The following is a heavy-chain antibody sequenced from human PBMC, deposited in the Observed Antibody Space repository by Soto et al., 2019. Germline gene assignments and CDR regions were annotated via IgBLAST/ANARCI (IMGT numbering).Heavy chain of an antibody. D-gene: IGHD4-17*01. V-gene: IGHV1-2*02. CDR1: GYSFTDYY. J-gene: IGHJ6*02. Sequence: ASVKVSCKASGYSFTDYYMHWVRQAPGQGLEWMGWINPDSGGTNYAQNFQGRVTMTRDPSISTAYMELTGLRSDDTAVYYCARDQMTTVTTNDYYGMDVWGQGTTVTVSS. CDR2: INPDSGGT. CDR3: ARDQMTTVTTNDYYGMDV.